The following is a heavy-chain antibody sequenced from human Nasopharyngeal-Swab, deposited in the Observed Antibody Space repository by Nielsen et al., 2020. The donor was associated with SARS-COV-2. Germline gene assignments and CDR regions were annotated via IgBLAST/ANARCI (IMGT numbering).Heavy chain of an antibody. D-gene: IGHD6-13*01. J-gene: IGHJ5*02. CDR3: ASSKGSSSWYPNWFDP. CDR1: GYTFTSYG. CDR2: ISGYNGKT. V-gene: IGHV1-18*01. Sequence: ASVKVSCKASGYTFTSYGISWVRQAPGQGLEWMGWISGYNGKTNYAQKLQGRVSMTTDTSTSTAYMELRSLRSDDTAAYYCASSKGSSSWYPNWFDPWGQGTLVTVSS.